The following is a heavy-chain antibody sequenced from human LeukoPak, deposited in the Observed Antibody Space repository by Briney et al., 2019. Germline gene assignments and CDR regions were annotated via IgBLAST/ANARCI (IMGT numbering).Heavy chain of an antibody. Sequence: ASVKVSCKVSGYTLTELSMHWVRQAPGKGLEWMGGFDPEDGETIYAQKFQGRVTMTEDASTDTAYMELSSLRSEDTAVYYCATERGMVRGLGGYGMDVWGKGTTVTVSS. V-gene: IGHV1-24*01. D-gene: IGHD3-10*01. CDR2: FDPEDGET. J-gene: IGHJ6*04. CDR3: ATERGMVRGLGGYGMDV. CDR1: GYTLTELS.